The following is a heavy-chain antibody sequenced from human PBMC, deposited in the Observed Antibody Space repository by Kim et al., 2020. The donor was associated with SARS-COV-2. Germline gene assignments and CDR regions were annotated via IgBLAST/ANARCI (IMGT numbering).Heavy chain of an antibody. CDR2: INHSGST. CDR3: ARGYCSGGSCYGGLNWFDP. CDR1: GGSFSGYY. J-gene: IGHJ5*02. Sequence: SETLSLTCAVYGGSFSGYYWSWIRQPPGKGLEWIGEINHSGSTNYNPSLKSRVTISVDTSKNQFSLKLSSVTAADTAVYYCARGYCSGGSCYGGLNWFDPWGQGTLVTVSS. D-gene: IGHD2-15*01. V-gene: IGHV4-34*01.